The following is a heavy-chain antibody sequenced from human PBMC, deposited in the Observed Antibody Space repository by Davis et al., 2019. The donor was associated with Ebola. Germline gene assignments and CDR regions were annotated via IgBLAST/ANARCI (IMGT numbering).Heavy chain of an antibody. CDR1: GYTFTSYG. Sequence: AASVKVSCKASGYTFTSYGISWVRHAPGQGLEWMGWIHPHNGNTNYAQNVQGRVTMTTDTSTSTAYMEVGSLKSDDTAVYYCARSGLSFGVVKYHYGMDVWGKGTTVTVSS. D-gene: IGHD3-3*01. CDR3: ARSGLSFGVVKYHYGMDV. V-gene: IGHV1-18*01. CDR2: IHPHNGNT. J-gene: IGHJ6*04.